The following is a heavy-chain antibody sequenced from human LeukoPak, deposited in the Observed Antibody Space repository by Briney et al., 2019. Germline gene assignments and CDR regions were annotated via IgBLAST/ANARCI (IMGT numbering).Heavy chain of an antibody. Sequence: PSETLSLTCTVSGGSISSYYWSWIRQPPGKGLEWIGYIYYTGSTNYNPSLKSRVTISVDTSKNQLSLKLSSVTAADTAVYYCARGSAYGMDAWGQGTTVTVSS. CDR2: IYYTGST. CDR1: GGSISSYY. J-gene: IGHJ6*02. CDR3: ARGSAYGMDA. V-gene: IGHV4-59*01.